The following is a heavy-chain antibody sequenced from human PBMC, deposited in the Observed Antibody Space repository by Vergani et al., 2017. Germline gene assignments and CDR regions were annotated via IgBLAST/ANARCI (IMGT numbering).Heavy chain of an antibody. D-gene: IGHD2-2*01. V-gene: IGHV4-4*02. CDR1: GGSISSSNW. CDR3: ARGVGYAGSYYYYMDV. J-gene: IGHJ6*03. Sequence: QVQLQESGPGLVKPSGSLSLTCAVSGGSISSSNWWSWVRQPPGKGLEWIGEIYHSGSTNYNPSLKSRVTISVDKSKNQFSLKLSSVTVADTAVYYCARGVGYAGSYYYYMDVWGKGTTVTVSS. CDR2: IYHSGST.